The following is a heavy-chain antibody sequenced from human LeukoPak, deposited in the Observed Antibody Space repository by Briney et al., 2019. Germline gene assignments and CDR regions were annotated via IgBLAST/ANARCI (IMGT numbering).Heavy chain of an antibody. CDR2: INHSGST. CDR3: ARGISLRVRYSKHGMDV. CDR1: GGSFSGYY. D-gene: IGHD5-12*01. V-gene: IGHV4-34*01. J-gene: IGHJ6*04. Sequence: SETLSLTCAVYGGSFSGYYWSWIRQPPGKGLEWIGEINHSGSTNYNPSLKSRVTISVDTSKNQFSLKLSSVTAADTAVYYCARGISLRVRYSKHGMDVWGKGTTVTVSS.